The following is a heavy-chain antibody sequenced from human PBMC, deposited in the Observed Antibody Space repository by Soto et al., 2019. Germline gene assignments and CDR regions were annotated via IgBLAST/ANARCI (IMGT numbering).Heavy chain of an antibody. V-gene: IGHV3-23*01. CDR1: GFTFSSYA. D-gene: IGHD6-19*01. CDR3: AKVEGLAYYYYYGMDV. Sequence: GGSLRLSCAASGFTFSSYAMNWVRQAPGKGPEWVSHISVSGGTYYADSVKGRFTISRDNSKNTLFLQMNSLRAEDTAVYYCAKVEGLAYYYYYGMDVWGQGTTVTVSS. J-gene: IGHJ6*02. CDR2: ISVSGGT.